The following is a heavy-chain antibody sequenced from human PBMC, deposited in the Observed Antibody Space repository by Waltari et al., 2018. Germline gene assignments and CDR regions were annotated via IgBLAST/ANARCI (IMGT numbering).Heavy chain of an antibody. V-gene: IGHV4-59*11. CDR1: GGSISSHY. Sequence: QVQLQESGPGLVKPSETLSLTCTVSGGSISSHYWSWIRQPPGQGLEWIGYIYYSGSTNYNPALKSRVTISVDTSKNQFSLKLSSVTAADTAVYYCARGTVTGAFDIWGQGTMVTISS. D-gene: IGHD4-17*01. CDR3: ARGTVTGAFDI. J-gene: IGHJ3*02. CDR2: IYYSGST.